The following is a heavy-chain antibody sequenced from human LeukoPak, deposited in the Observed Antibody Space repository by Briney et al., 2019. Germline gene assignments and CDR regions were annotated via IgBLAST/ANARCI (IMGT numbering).Heavy chain of an antibody. V-gene: IGHV4-34*01. J-gene: IGHJ5*02. D-gene: IGHD2-21*02. CDR2: INHSGST. CDR1: GRPFSGYY. Sequence: SETLSLTCAVYGRPFSGYYWSWTRQPPGKGLEWIGEINHSGSTNYNPSLKSRVTISVDTSKNQFSLKLSSVTAADTAVYYCARAAYCGGDCYYRWFDPWGQGTLVTVSS. CDR3: ARAAYCGGDCYYRWFDP.